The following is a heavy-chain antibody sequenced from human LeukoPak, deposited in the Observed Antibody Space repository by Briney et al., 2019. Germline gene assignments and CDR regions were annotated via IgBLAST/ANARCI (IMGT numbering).Heavy chain of an antibody. V-gene: IGHV3-30*03. CDR2: ISFDAEGD. J-gene: IGHJ4*02. Sequence: GGSLRLSCVTSGFTFSHYGMHWVRQSPGKGLEWVAAISFDAEGDYHVDSVKGRFTISRDNSKNTLYLQMNSLRAEDTALYYCARKAGYYYGSGDYWGQGTLVTVSS. CDR1: GFTFSHYG. D-gene: IGHD3-10*01. CDR3: ARKAGYYYGSGDY.